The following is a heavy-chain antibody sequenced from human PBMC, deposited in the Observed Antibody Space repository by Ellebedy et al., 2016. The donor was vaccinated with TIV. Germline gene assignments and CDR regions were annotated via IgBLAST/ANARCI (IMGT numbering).Heavy chain of an antibody. Sequence: PGGSLRLSCAASGFTFSNYGMHWVRQAPGKGLGWVSFIQYHGTDTYFADSVKGRFTISRDNSKNKLYLHMNSLRAVDTAVYYCAKDPRRRYVVRGTSYYFDFWGQGTLVTVSS. CDR1: GFTFSNYG. V-gene: IGHV3-30*02. CDR3: AKDPRRRYVVRGTSYYFDF. CDR2: IQYHGTDT. J-gene: IGHJ4*02. D-gene: IGHD1-14*01.